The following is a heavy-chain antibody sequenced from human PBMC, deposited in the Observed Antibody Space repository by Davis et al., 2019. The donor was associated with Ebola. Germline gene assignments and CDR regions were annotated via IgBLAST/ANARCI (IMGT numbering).Heavy chain of an antibody. CDR3: ARDDNYYDSSGYSYYFDY. CDR2: ISSSSSYI. J-gene: IGHJ4*02. Sequence: GESLKISCAASGFTFRSYSMNWVRQAPGKGLEWVSSISSSSSYIYYADSVKGRFTISRDNAKNSLYLQMNSLRAEDTAVYYCARDDNYYDSSGYSYYFDYWGQGTLVTVSS. D-gene: IGHD3-22*01. CDR1: GFTFRSYS. V-gene: IGHV3-21*01.